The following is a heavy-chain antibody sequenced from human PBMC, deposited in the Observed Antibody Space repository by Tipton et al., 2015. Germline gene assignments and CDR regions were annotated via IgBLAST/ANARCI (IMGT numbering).Heavy chain of an antibody. CDR1: GFTFSSYW. J-gene: IGHJ4*02. V-gene: IGHV3-7*01. D-gene: IGHD2-15*01. CDR3: ASRYCSGGSCYPYWDY. CDR2: IKQDGSEK. Sequence: SLRLSCAASGFTFSSYWMSWVRQAPGTGLEWVANIKQDGSEKYYVDSVKGRFTISRDNAKNSLYLQMNSLRAEDTAVYYCASRYCSGGSCYPYWDYWGPGTLVTVSS.